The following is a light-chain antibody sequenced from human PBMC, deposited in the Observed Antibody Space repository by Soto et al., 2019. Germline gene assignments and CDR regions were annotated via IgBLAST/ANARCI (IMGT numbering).Light chain of an antibody. Sequence: QSVLTQPASVSGSPGQSITISCTGTSSDVGGYNYVSWYQQHPGKAPKLMIYEVSNRPSGVSNRFSGSKSGNTASLTISGPQAEDEADYYCSSYTSSSTPEMFGGGTKLTVL. CDR3: SSYTSSSTPEM. CDR2: EVS. J-gene: IGLJ3*02. V-gene: IGLV2-14*01. CDR1: SSDVGGYNY.